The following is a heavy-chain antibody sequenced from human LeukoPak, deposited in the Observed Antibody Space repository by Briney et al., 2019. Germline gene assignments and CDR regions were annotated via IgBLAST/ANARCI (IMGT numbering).Heavy chain of an antibody. D-gene: IGHD2-15*01. CDR2: MNPNNDNT. V-gene: IGHV1-8*01. Sequence: GASVKVSCKASGYSFTSYDINWVRQATGQGLEWMGWMNPNNDNTGYAQKFQGRVTMTRNTSISTAYMELSTLRSEDTAVYYCARGPPPYCSGDGCHSFLFFPHWGQGRLVTVSS. CDR1: GYSFTSYD. J-gene: IGHJ1*01. CDR3: ARGPPPYCSGDGCHSFLFFPH.